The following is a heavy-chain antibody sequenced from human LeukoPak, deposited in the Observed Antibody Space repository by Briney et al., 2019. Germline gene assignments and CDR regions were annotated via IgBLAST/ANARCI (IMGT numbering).Heavy chain of an antibody. Sequence: SETLSLTCSVSGGSISGSYWSWIRQPPGKGLQWIGYVFYTGNTHYTPSLRSRVTISLDTSKNQFSLILNSVTAADTAVYYCAREVRPVDFSRGPHFDSWGQGRLVTVSS. CDR3: AREVRPVDFSRGPHFDS. D-gene: IGHD3-3*01. V-gene: IGHV4-59*01. CDR1: GGSISGSY. CDR2: VFYTGNT. J-gene: IGHJ4*02.